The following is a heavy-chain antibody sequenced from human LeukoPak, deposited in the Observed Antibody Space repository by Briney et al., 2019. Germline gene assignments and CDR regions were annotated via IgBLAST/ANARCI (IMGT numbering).Heavy chain of an antibody. J-gene: IGHJ4*02. D-gene: IGHD5-18*01. CDR2: IAADGKDI. V-gene: IGHV3-30*03. CDR1: GFIFSRYA. Sequence: PGGSLRLSCAASGFIFSRYALHWVRQAPGKGLEWLTVIAADGKDIKYADSVKGRFTISRDNSKSALYLQMNSLRAEDTAVYYCARRGYSYGYDYWGQGTLVTVSS. CDR3: ARRGYSYGYDY.